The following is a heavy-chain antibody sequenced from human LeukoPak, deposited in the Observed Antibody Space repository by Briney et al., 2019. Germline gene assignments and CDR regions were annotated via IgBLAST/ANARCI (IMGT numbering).Heavy chain of an antibody. CDR1: GYTLTELS. CDR3: ATGVAAGGSLTG. Sequence: ASVKVSCKVSGYTLTELSMHWVRQAPGKGLEWMGGFDPEDGETIYAQKFQGRVTMTEDTSTDTAYMELSSLRSEDTAGYYCATGVAAGGSLTGWGQGTLVTVSS. CDR2: FDPEDGET. V-gene: IGHV1-24*01. D-gene: IGHD6-13*01. J-gene: IGHJ4*02.